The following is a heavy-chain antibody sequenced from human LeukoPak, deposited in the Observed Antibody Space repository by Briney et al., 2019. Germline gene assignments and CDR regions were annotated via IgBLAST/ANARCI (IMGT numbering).Heavy chain of an antibody. V-gene: IGHV4-39*01. D-gene: IGHD6-19*01. CDR1: GGSISSSSYY. Sequence: SETLSLTCTVSGGSISSSSYYLGWIRQPPGKGLEWIGSIYYSGSTYYNPSLKSRVTISVDTSKNQFSLKLSSVTAADTAVYYCARTGIAVAGTSLENFYYYMDVWGKGTTVTVSS. CDR2: IYYSGST. J-gene: IGHJ6*03. CDR3: ARTGIAVAGTSLENFYYYMDV.